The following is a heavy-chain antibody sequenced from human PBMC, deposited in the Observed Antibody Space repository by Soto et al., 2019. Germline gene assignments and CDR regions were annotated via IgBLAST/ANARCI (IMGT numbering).Heavy chain of an antibody. D-gene: IGHD2-2*01. CDR2: IIPIFGTA. CDR3: AREPVVPAARGAYYYYGMDV. V-gene: IGHV1-69*13. J-gene: IGHJ6*02. CDR1: GGTFSSYA. Sequence: SVKVSCKASGGTFSSYAISWVRQAPGQGLEWMGGIIPIFGTANYAQKFQGRVTITADESTSTAYMELSSLRSEDTAVYYCAREPVVPAARGAYYYYGMDVWGQGTKVTVSS.